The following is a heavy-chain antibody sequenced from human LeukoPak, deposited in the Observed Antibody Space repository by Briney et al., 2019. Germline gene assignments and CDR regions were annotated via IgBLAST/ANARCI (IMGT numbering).Heavy chain of an antibody. V-gene: IGHV3-21*01. J-gene: IGHJ1*01. Sequence: GGSLRLSCAASGFTFSTYSMNWVRQAPGKGLEWVSSISSSSTYIYYADSVKGRFTISRDNAKNSLYLQMNSLRDEDTAVYYCARDGQYCSSTSCYAEYFQHWGQGTLVTVSS. D-gene: IGHD2-2*01. CDR2: ISSSSTYI. CDR3: ARDGQYCSSTSCYAEYFQH. CDR1: GFTFSTYS.